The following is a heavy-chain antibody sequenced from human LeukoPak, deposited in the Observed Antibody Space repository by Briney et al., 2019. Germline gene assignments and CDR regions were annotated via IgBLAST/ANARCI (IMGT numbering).Heavy chain of an antibody. CDR1: GGSISSYY. CDR2: IYYSGST. J-gene: IGHJ6*03. CDR3: ACGSYSHYYMDV. Sequence: SETLSLTCTVSGGSISSYYWSWIRQPPGKGLEWIGYIYYSGSTNYNPSLKSRVTISVDTSKNQFSLKLSSVTAADTAVYYCACGSYSHYYMDVWGKGTTVTVSS. V-gene: IGHV4-59*01. D-gene: IGHD1-26*01.